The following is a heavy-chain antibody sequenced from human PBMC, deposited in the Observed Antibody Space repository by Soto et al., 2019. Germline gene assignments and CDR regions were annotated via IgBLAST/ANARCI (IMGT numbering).Heavy chain of an antibody. CDR1: GYTFTSYG. CDR2: ISAYNGNT. D-gene: IGHD6-19*01. V-gene: IGHV1-18*01. CDR3: AKTPGLAVAATNWFDP. Sequence: GASVKVSCKASGYTFTSYGISWVRQAPGQGLEWMGWISAYNGNTNYAQNLQGRVTMTTDTSTSTAYMELRTLRSDDTAVYYCAKTPGLAVAATNWFDPWGQGTLVTVS. J-gene: IGHJ5*02.